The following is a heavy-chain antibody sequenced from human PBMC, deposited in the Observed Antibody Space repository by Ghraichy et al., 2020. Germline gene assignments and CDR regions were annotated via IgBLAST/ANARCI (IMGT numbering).Heavy chain of an antibody. V-gene: IGHV3-23*01. CDR3: AKEGKDFWSGYSFGMDV. CDR2: ISGSGGST. Sequence: GGSLRLSCAASGFTFSSYAMSWVRQAPGKGLEWVSAISGSGGSTYYADSVKGRFTISRDNSKNTLYLQMNSLRAEDTAVYYCAKEGKDFWSGYSFGMDVWGQGTTVTVSS. J-gene: IGHJ6*02. D-gene: IGHD3-3*01. CDR1: GFTFSSYA.